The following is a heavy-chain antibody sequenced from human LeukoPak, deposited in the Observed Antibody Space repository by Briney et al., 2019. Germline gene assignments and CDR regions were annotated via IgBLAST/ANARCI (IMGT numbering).Heavy chain of an antibody. CDR3: TTYYYDSSGYSDY. V-gene: IGHV3-15*01. Sequence: GGSLRLXCAASGFTFSNAWMRWVRQAPGKGMEWVGRIKSKTDGGTTDYAAPVKGRFTISRDDSKNTLYLQMNSLKTEDTAVYYCTTYYYDSSGYSDYWGQGTLVTVSS. CDR1: GFTFSNAW. J-gene: IGHJ4*02. CDR2: IKSKTDGGTT. D-gene: IGHD3-22*01.